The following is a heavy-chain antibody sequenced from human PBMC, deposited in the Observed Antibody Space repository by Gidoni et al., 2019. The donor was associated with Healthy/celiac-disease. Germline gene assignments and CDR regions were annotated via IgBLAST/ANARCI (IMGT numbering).Heavy chain of an antibody. CDR2: INHSGST. J-gene: IGHJ4*02. V-gene: IGHV4-34*01. CDR1: VGSFSGYY. Sequence: QLQLQQWGAGLLKPSETLSLTCAVYVGSFSGYYWSWIRQPPGKGLEWIGEINHSGSTNYNPSLKSRVTISVDTSKNQFSLKLSSVTAADTAVYYCARAYITTVVTPVNYFDYWGQGTLVTVSS. D-gene: IGHD4-17*01. CDR3: ARAYITTVVTPVNYFDY.